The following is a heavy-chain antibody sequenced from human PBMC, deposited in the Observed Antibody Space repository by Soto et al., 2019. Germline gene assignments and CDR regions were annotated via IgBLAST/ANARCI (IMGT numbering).Heavy chain of an antibody. CDR3: ARDKMVYYYYGMDV. CDR1: RFTFTSYS. D-gene: IGHD2-8*01. Sequence: GASVKLSCKASRFTFTSYSRCSAPQSPGQRLEWMGWINAGNGNTKYSQKFQGRVTITRDTSASTPYMELSRLRSEDKAVYYCARDKMVYYYYGMDVWGQGTTVTVSS. J-gene: IGHJ6*02. CDR2: INAGNGNT. V-gene: IGHV1-3*01.